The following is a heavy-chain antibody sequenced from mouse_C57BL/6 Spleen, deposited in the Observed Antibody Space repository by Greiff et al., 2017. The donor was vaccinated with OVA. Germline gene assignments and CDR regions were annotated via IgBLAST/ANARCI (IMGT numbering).Heavy chain of an antibody. CDR3: AKGDGYSSWFAY. D-gene: IGHD2-3*01. Sequence: EVQRVESGGGLVKPGGSLKLSCAASGFTFSDYGMHWVRQAPEKGLEWVAYISSGSSTIYYADTVKGRFTISRDNAKNTLFLQMTSLRSEDTAMYYCAKGDGYSSWFAYWGQGTLVTVSA. CDR1: GFTFSDYG. CDR2: ISSGSSTI. V-gene: IGHV5-17*01. J-gene: IGHJ3*01.